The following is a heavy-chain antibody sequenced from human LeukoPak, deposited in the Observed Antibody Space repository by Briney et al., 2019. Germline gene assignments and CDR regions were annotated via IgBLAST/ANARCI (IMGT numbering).Heavy chain of an antibody. CDR2: INPNSGGT. CDR3: ARDRIAVAGTWGYYFDY. V-gene: IGHV1-2*02. Sequence: ASVKVSCKASGYTFTGYYMHWVRQAPGQGLEWMGWINPNSGGTNYAQKFQGGVAMARDTSISTAYMELSRLRSDDTAVYYCARDRIAVAGTWGYYFDYWGQGTLVTVSS. CDR1: GYTFTGYY. D-gene: IGHD6-19*01. J-gene: IGHJ4*02.